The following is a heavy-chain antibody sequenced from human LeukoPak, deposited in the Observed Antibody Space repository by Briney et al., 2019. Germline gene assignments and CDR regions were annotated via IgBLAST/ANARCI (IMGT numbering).Heavy chain of an antibody. CDR3: ARDYGSGSSAV. Sequence: SETLSLTCTVSGGSISSYYWSWLRQPPGKGLEWIGYIYYSGSTNYNPSLKSRVTISVDTPKNQFSLKLSSVTAADTAVYYCARDYGSGSSAVWGKGTTVTVSS. CDR2: IYYSGST. CDR1: GGSISSYY. D-gene: IGHD3-10*01. V-gene: IGHV4-59*01. J-gene: IGHJ6*04.